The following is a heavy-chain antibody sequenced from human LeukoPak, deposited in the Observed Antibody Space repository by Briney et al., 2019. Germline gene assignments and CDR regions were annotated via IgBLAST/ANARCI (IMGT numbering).Heavy chain of an antibody. D-gene: IGHD6-13*01. Sequence: SETLSLTWAVYGGSFSGYYWSWIRQPPGKGLEWIGEINHSGSTNYNPSLKSRVTMSVDTSKKQFSLKLSSVTAANTAVYYCARVSSSWYQDWYFDLWGRGTLVTVSS. CDR3: ARVSSSWYQDWYFDL. J-gene: IGHJ2*01. CDR1: GGSFSGYY. CDR2: INHSGST. V-gene: IGHV4-34*01.